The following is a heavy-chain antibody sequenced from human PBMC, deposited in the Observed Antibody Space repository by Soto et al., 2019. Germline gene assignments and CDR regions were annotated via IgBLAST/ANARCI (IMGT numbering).Heavy chain of an antibody. D-gene: IGHD3-16*01. J-gene: IGHJ4*02. Sequence: QLQLQESGPGLVKSSETLSLTCTVSGGSISKSNYFWGWVRQAPGKGLEWISSILYSGTTAYNSSLKSRVAISVDTCKNQLSLGLNSVTAADTAVYYCARLGWGTGGSDYWGQGTLVTVSS. V-gene: IGHV4-39*01. CDR1: GGSISKSNYF. CDR3: ARLGWGTGGSDY. CDR2: ILYSGTT.